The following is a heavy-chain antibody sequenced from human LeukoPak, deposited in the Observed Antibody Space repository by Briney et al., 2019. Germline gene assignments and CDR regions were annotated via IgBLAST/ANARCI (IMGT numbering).Heavy chain of an antibody. CDR2: IKQDGSEA. CDR1: GFTFSYYW. J-gene: IGHJ4*02. Sequence: GGSLRLSCTASGFTFSYYWMSWVRQAPGKGLEWVANIKQDGSEASYVGSVKGRFTISRDNPRNSLYLQMNSLRAEDTAVYYCAKGAFDYWGQGTLVTVSS. V-gene: IGHV3-7*01. CDR3: AKGAFDY.